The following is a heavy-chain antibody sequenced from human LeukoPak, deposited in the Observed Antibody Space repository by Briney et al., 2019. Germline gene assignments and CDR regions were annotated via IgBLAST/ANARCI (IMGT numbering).Heavy chain of an antibody. CDR2: IYTSGST. V-gene: IGHV4-61*02. CDR1: GGSISSGSYY. Sequence: SQTLSLTCTVSGGSISSGSYYWSWIRQPAGKGLEWIGRIYTSGSTNYNPSLKSRVTISVDTSKNQFSLKLSSVTAADTAVYYCARLECWVNAFDIWGQGTMVTVSS. J-gene: IGHJ3*02. CDR3: ARLECWVNAFDI. D-gene: IGHD3-3*01.